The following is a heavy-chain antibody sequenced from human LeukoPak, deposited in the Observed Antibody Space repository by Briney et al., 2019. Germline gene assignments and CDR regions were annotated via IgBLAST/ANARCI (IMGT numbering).Heavy chain of an antibody. CDR1: GFTFSSYE. CDR3: AKEALPGIAVAGRVY. J-gene: IGHJ4*02. D-gene: IGHD6-19*01. CDR2: INSDGSST. V-gene: IGHV3-74*01. Sequence: PGGSLRLSCAASGFTFSSYEMNWVRQAPGKGLVWVSRINSDGSSTSYADSVKGRFTISRDNAKNTLYLQMNSMRTEDTAVYYCAKEALPGIAVAGRVYWGQGTLVTVSS.